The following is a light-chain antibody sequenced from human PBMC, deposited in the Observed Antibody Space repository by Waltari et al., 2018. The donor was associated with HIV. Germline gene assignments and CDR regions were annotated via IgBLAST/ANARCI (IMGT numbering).Light chain of an antibody. CDR3: HVWDRSSDHHV. CDR2: DGS. V-gene: IGLV3-21*02. Sequence: SYVLTQPPSVSVAPGQTARITCGGNNLGRKRVHWYQQKAGQAPVLVVYDGSDRPSGIPERFSGSKSGNTATLTISRVEAGDEADYYCHVWDRSSDHHVFGTGTKVTVL. J-gene: IGLJ1*01. CDR1: NLGRKR.